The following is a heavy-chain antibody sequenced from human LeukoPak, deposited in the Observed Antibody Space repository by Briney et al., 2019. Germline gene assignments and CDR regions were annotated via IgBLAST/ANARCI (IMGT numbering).Heavy chain of an antibody. CDR3: ARGRVGATHYYYYYMDV. CDR1: GGSFSGYY. CDR2: INHSGST. Sequence: PSETLSLTCAVYGGSFSGYYWSWIRQPPGKGLEWIGEINHSGSTNYNPSLKSRVTISVDTSKNQFSLELSSVPAADTAVYYCARGRVGATHYYYYYMDVWGKGTTVTVSS. J-gene: IGHJ6*03. V-gene: IGHV4-34*01. D-gene: IGHD1-26*01.